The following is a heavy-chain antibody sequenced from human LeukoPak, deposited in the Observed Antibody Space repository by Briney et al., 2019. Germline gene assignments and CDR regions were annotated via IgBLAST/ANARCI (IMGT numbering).Heavy chain of an antibody. J-gene: IGHJ4*02. CDR3: ARADIEYSSSSADY. Sequence: PGGSLRLSCAASGFTFGSYWMSWVRQAPGKGLEWVANIKQDGSEKYYVDSVKGRFTISRDNAKNSLYLQMNSLRAEDTAVYYCARADIEYSSSSADYWGQGTLVTVSS. D-gene: IGHD6-6*01. CDR1: GFTFGSYW. V-gene: IGHV3-7*03. CDR2: IKQDGSEK.